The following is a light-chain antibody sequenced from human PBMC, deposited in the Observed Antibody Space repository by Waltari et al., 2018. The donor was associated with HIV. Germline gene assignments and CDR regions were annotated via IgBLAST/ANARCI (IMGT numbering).Light chain of an antibody. V-gene: IGLV2-14*01. CDR2: EVI. J-gene: IGLJ2*01. Sequence: QSALTQPASVSGSPGQSITISCTGTSSDVGDYNFVSWYQQHPGRAPKLIIYEVIRRPSVVSNRFAGSKSANTASMTISGRQAEDEADYSCGSYTNTTTSVVFGGGTKLTVL. CDR1: SSDVGDYNF. CDR3: GSYTNTTTSVV.